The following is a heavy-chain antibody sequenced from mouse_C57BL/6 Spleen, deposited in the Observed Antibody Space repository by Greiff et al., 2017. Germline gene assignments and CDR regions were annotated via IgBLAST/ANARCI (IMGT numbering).Heavy chain of an antibody. D-gene: IGHD4-1*02. CDR2: IWSDGST. J-gene: IGHJ4*01. Sequence: VQLQESGPGLVAPSQSLSISCTVSGFSLTSYGVHWVRQPPGKGLEWLVVIWSDGSTTYNSALKSRLSISEDNSKSQVFLKMNSLQTDDTAMYYCARNHPNWDYAMDYWGQGTSVTVSS. CDR3: ARNHPNWDYAMDY. V-gene: IGHV2-6*02. CDR1: GFSLTSYG.